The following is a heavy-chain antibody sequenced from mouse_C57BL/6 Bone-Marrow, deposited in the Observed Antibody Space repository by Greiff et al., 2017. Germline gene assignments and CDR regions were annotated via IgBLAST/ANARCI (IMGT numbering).Heavy chain of an antibody. Sequence: EVQLQQSGPELVKPGASVKISCKASGYTFTDYYMNWVKQSHGKSLEWIGDINPNNGGTSYNQKFKGKATLTVDKSSSTAYMELRSLTSEDSAVYYCATNYYGSSLWFAYWGQGTLVTVSA. D-gene: IGHD1-1*01. CDR1: GYTFTDYY. J-gene: IGHJ3*01. CDR2: INPNNGGT. V-gene: IGHV1-26*01. CDR3: ATNYYGSSLWFAY.